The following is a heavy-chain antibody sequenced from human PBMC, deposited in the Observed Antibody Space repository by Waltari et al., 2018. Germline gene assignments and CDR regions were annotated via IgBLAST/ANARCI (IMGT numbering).Heavy chain of an antibody. D-gene: IGHD2-2*01. Sequence: EVQLLESGGGLVQPGGSLRLSCAASGFTFSSYAMSWVRQAPVRVRVGFPSISGIGDATYYADAVKGRFTMSRDNSNNRLYLQMNSLRAEDTAIYYCAKDKAAIVYWFDPWGQGTLVTVSS. CDR3: AKDKAAIVYWFDP. V-gene: IGHV3-23*01. J-gene: IGHJ5*02. CDR2: ISGIGDAT. CDR1: GFTFSSYA.